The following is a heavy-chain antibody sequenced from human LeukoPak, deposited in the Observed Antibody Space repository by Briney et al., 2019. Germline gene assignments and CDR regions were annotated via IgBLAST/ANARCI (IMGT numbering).Heavy chain of an antibody. V-gene: IGHV3-15*05. CDR3: ARDEGDQWQPLDY. CDR2: IKSKTDGGTT. D-gene: IGHD6-19*01. Sequence: GGSLRLSCAGSGFSFSNAWMSWVRQAPGKGLEWVGRIKSKTDGGTTDYAAPVKGGFTISRDDPKNTLYLQMNSLKAEDTAVYYCARDEGDQWQPLDYWGQGTLVTVSS. J-gene: IGHJ4*02. CDR1: GFSFSNAW.